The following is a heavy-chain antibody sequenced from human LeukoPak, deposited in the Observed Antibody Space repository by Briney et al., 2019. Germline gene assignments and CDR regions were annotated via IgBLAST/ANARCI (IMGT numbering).Heavy chain of an antibody. Sequence: SQTLSLTCAVFGGSISSGGYSWSWIRQPPGKGLEWIGYIYHSGSTYYNPSLKSRVTISVDRSKNQFSLKLSSVTAADTAVYYCARLSFWFDPWGQGTLVTVSS. J-gene: IGHJ5*02. CDR2: IYHSGST. V-gene: IGHV4-30-2*01. D-gene: IGHD1-26*01. CDR3: ARLSFWFDP. CDR1: GGSISSGGYS.